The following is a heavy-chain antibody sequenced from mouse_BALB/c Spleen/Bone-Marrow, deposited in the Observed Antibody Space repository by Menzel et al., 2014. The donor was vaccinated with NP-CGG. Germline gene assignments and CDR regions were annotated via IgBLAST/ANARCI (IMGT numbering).Heavy chain of an antibody. CDR2: INPSNGDT. CDR3: TREGTFFAY. CDR1: GYTFTSYY. D-gene: IGHD3-3*01. Sequence: VQLQQSGAELVKPGASVKLSCKSSGYTFTSYYMYWVKQRPGQGLEWIGGINPSNGDTNFNEKFKSKPTLTVDKSSSTAYMQLSSLTSEDSAVYYCTREGTFFAYWGQGTLVTVSA. J-gene: IGHJ3*01. V-gene: IGHV1S81*02.